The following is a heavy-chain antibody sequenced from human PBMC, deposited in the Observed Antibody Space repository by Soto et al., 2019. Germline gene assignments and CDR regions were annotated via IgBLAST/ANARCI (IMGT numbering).Heavy chain of an antibody. J-gene: IGHJ4*02. Sequence: QVQLVESGGGVVQPGRSLRLSCAASGFTFSNYGMHWARQAPGKGLEWVAAVLYDGSNKYYADSVKGRFTISRDNSKNTLYLQMKSLRAEDTAVYYCAGGTSYFDYCGQRTLVTVSS. D-gene: IGHD1-26*01. CDR3: AGGTSYFDY. CDR2: VLYDGSNK. V-gene: IGHV3-33*01. CDR1: GFTFSNYG.